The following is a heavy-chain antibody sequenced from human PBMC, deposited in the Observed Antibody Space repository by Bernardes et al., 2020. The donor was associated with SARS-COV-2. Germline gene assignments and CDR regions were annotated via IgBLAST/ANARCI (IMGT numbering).Heavy chain of an antibody. J-gene: IGHJ4*02. V-gene: IGHV4-39*07. Sequence: SETLSLTCSVSTDSFTSSTYYWGWIRQPPGKGLEWIGSIYYNGRTYYNPSLKSRVTISVDTSQFSPKLSSVTPADTAVYYCARGFAYDVWSGNIAQHYFDNWVQGTLITVSS. CDR1: TDSFTSSTYY. D-gene: IGHD3-3*01. CDR2: IYYNGRT. CDR3: ARGFAYDVWSGNIAQHYFDN.